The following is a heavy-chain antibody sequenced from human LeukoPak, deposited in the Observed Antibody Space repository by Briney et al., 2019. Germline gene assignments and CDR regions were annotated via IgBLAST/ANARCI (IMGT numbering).Heavy chain of an antibody. Sequence: SETLSLTCTVSGGSISSSSYYWGWIRQPPGKGLEWIGSIYYSGSTYYNPSLKSRVTISVDTSKNQFSLKLSSVTAADTAVYYCARGILGEPYYFDYWGQGTLVTVSS. CDR3: ARGILGEPYYFDY. V-gene: IGHV4-39*07. D-gene: IGHD1-26*01. J-gene: IGHJ4*02. CDR2: IYYSGST. CDR1: GGSISSSSYY.